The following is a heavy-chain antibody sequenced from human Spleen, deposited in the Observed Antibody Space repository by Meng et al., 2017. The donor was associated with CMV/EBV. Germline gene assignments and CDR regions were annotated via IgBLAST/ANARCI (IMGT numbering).Heavy chain of an antibody. CDR2: LSHSGPT. J-gene: IGHJ6*02. Sequence: SETLSLTCAVSGYSISSGYSWGWIRQPPGKGLEWIATLSHSGPTYYNPSLKSRVTISVDTSKNQFSLDLISVTAADTAVYYCARLMGSNPTPFYHGMDVWGQGTTVTVSS. CDR1: GYSISSGYS. D-gene: IGHD6-13*01. V-gene: IGHV4-38-2*01. CDR3: ARLMGSNPTPFYHGMDV.